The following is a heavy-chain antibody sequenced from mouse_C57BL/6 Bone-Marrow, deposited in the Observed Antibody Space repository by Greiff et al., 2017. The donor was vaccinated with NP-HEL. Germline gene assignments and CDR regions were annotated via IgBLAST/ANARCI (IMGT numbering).Heavy chain of an antibody. CDR1: GYTFTSYW. J-gene: IGHJ4*01. Sequence: VQLQQPGAELVKPGASVKMSCKASGYTFTSYWITWVKQRPGQGLEWIGDIYPGSGSTNYNEKFKSKATLTVDTSSSTAYMQLSSLTSEDSAVYYCARRYSNYLYYAMDYWGQGTSVTVSS. CDR2: IYPGSGST. V-gene: IGHV1-55*01. D-gene: IGHD2-5*01. CDR3: ARRYSNYLYYAMDY.